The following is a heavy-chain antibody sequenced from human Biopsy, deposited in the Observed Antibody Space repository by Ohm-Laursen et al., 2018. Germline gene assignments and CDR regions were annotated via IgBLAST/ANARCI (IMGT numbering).Heavy chain of an antibody. CDR1: GFSLSARGMC. D-gene: IGHD6-13*01. CDR3: ARTPILIVSAGLVYRHRRHLQGMDV. CDR2: VDWGDYK. Sequence: TQTLTLTCSFSGFSLSARGMCVSWIRQAPGKALEWLARVDWGDYKGYSASLQTKLSISKDTSNDQVVLTVNNVDPADTATYYCARTPILIVSAGLVYRHRRHLQGMDVWGQGIAVTVS. J-gene: IGHJ6*02. V-gene: IGHV2-70*11.